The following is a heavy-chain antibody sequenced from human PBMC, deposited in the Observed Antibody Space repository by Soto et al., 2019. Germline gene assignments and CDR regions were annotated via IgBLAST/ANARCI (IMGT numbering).Heavy chain of an antibody. CDR3: ASANCGGDCSYRHDRYYFES. CDR1: GGSITSDDYY. Sequence: QVQLQESGPGLVKPSQSLSLTCTVSGGSITSDDYYWSWIRQPPGRGLEWIGYILYSGSTHYNPSLKSRFIISLDTSKKQVSLKLSSVTAADTAVYYCASANCGGDCSYRHDRYYFESWGQGTLVTVSS. CDR2: ILYSGST. D-gene: IGHD2-21*02. V-gene: IGHV4-30-4*01. J-gene: IGHJ4*02.